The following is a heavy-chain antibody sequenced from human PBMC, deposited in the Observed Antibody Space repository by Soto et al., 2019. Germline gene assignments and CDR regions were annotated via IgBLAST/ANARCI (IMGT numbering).Heavy chain of an antibody. J-gene: IGHJ6*02. CDR2: ISWNSGSI. D-gene: IGHD2-15*01. CDR3: AKDLYWAQSYYYGMDV. Sequence: GGSLRLSCAASGFTFDDYAMHWVRQAPGKGLEWVSGISWNSGSIGYADSVKGRFTISRDNAKNSLYLQMNSLRAEDTALYYCAKDLYWAQSYYYGMDVWGQGTTVTVSS. V-gene: IGHV3-9*01. CDR1: GFTFDDYA.